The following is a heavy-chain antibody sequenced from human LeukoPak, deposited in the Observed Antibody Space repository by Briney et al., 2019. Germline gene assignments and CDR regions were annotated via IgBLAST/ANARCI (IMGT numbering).Heavy chain of an antibody. V-gene: IGHV1-2*02. CDR3: ARDLRGKHFDAFDI. CDR1: GYTFTGYY. CDR2: INPNSGGT. D-gene: IGHD3-3*01. J-gene: IGHJ3*02. Sequence: ASVKVSCKASGYTFTGYYMHWVRQAPGQGLEWMGWINPNSGGTNYAQKFQGRVTMTRDTSISTAYMELSRLRSDDTAVYYCARDLRGKHFDAFDIWGQGTMVTVSS.